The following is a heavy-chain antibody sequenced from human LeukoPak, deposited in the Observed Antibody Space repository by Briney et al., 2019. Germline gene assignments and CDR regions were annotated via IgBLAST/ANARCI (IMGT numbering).Heavy chain of an antibody. Sequence: KSSETLSLTCTVSGGSFTSDCWSWIRQPAGKGLEWIGRFYSSGTTNYNPSLKSRVTMSADTSKNQFSLKLRSVTAADTAVYYCARCRHGNCDYFDYWGQGTLVTVSS. CDR2: FYSSGTT. CDR3: ARCRHGNCDYFDY. CDR1: GGSFTSDC. V-gene: IGHV4-4*07. D-gene: IGHD1-7*01. J-gene: IGHJ4*02.